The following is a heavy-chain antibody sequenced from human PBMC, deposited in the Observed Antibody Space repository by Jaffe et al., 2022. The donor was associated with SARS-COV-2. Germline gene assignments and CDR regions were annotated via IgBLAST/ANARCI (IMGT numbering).Heavy chain of an antibody. D-gene: IGHD3-3*01. CDR1: GFTFSNAW. CDR3: TTDPLFGRPGLGEVYDFWTLSAEVDY. CDR2: IKSKTDGGTT. V-gene: IGHV3-15*01. Sequence: EVQLVESGGGLVKPGGSLRLSCAASGFTFSNAWMSWVRQAPGKGLEWVGRIKSKTDGGTTDYAAPVKGRFTISRDDSKNTLYLQMNSLKTEDTAVYYCTTDPLFGRPGLGEVYDFWTLSAEVDYWGQGTLVTVSS. J-gene: IGHJ4*02.